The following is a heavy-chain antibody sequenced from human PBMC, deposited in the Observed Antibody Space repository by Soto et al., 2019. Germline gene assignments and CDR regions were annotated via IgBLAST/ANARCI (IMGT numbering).Heavy chain of an antibody. J-gene: IGHJ4*02. CDR3: TRVRLGATTRYFDY. CDR2: IKNKDNSYYT. V-gene: IGHV3-72*01. D-gene: IGHD1-26*01. CDR1: GFTFSDHY. Sequence: EVRLVESGGGLVQPGGSLRLSCAASGFTFSDHYMDWVRQAPGKGLEWIGRIKNKDNSYYTEYAASVKGRFTISRDDSPSSLFLQMNSLKAEDTALYYCTRVRLGATTRYFDYWGRGTLVSVSS.